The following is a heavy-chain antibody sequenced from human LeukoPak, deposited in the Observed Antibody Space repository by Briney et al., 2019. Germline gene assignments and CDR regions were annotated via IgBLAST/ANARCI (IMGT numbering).Heavy chain of an antibody. CDR1: GDSISTYY. CDR2: IYTRGSA. V-gene: IGHV4-4*07. J-gene: IGHJ4*02. CDR3: VAGVVGLPERIS. Sequence: PSETLSLTCTVSGDSISTYYWTWIRQPAGKGLEWIGRIYTRGSARYHPSLGSRVTMSVDTSKNQFSLELTSVTAADTGVYYCVAGVVGLPERISWGQGSLVTVSS. D-gene: IGHD1-26*01.